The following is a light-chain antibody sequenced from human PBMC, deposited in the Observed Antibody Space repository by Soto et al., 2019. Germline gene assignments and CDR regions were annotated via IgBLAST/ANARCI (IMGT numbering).Light chain of an antibody. CDR3: QQGHNWPLT. CDR2: GAS. J-gene: IGKJ2*01. CDR1: QSISSE. Sequence: EIVMTQSPATLSVSPGESATLSCRASQSISSELAWYQQKPGQPPRLLLYGASTRATGVPARFTGSGSGSDFTLTIIGLQSEDFAVYYGQQGHNWPLTFGQGTRLEI. V-gene: IGKV3-15*01.